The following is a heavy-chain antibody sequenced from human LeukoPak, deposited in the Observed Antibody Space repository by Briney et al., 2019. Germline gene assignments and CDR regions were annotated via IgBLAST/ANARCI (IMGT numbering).Heavy chain of an antibody. J-gene: IGHJ5*02. D-gene: IGHD6-19*01. CDR1: GGSISSYY. CDR2: INHSGST. Sequence: PSETLSLTCTVSGGSISSYYWSWIRQPAGKGLEWIGEINHSGSTNYNPSLKSRVTISVDTSKNQFSLKLSSVTAADTAVYYCARAHPLSYSIGPFDPWGQGTLVTVSS. V-gene: IGHV4-34*01. CDR3: ARAHPLSYSIGPFDP.